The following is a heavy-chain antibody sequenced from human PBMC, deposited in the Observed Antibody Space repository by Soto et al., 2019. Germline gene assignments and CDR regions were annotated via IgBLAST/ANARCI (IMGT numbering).Heavy chain of an antibody. Sequence: QVQHVQSGAEVKKPGASVKVSCKASGYTFTRYSLHWVRQAPGQGLEWMGWMNAGNGGSKYSQKFQDRVTFSWDTPASTVYMELSVLRSEDTAVYYCARYWGDYRDAFDIWGQGTMVTVSS. CDR1: GYTFTRYS. D-gene: IGHD4-17*01. CDR2: MNAGNGGS. V-gene: IGHV1-3*01. CDR3: ARYWGDYRDAFDI. J-gene: IGHJ3*02.